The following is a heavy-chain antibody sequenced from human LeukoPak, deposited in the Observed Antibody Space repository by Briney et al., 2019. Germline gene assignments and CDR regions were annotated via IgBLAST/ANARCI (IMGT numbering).Heavy chain of an antibody. J-gene: IGHJ4*02. D-gene: IGHD3-22*01. CDR2: ISSSGSTI. Sequence: SGGSLRLSCAASGLTFSSYEMNWVRQAPGKGLEWVSYISSSGSTIYYADSVKGRFTISRDNAKNSLYLQMNSLRAEDTAVYYCARDVSPMIVEDAEGPWGQGTLVTVSS. CDR1: GLTFSSYE. V-gene: IGHV3-48*03. CDR3: ARDVSPMIVEDAEGP.